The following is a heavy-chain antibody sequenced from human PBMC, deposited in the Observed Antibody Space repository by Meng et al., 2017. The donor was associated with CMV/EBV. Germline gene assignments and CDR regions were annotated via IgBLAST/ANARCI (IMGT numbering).Heavy chain of an antibody. Sequence: QVRMQSSGQGLGKPSALVSLTCSVSGGFFIGFFWPWIRQPAGKGREWFGPIYSTGGTNYTPSFESRVTISLDGSNNQFSLKLNSVTAADPAIYYCARERGDDSGYNFDSWGQGTLVTVSS. D-gene: IGHD3-22*01. CDR3: ARERGDDSGYNFDS. V-gene: IGHV4-4*07. CDR2: IYSTGGT. J-gene: IGHJ4*02. CDR1: GGFFIGFF.